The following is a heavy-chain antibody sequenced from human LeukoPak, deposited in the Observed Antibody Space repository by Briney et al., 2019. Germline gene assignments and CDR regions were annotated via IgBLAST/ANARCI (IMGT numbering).Heavy chain of an antibody. Sequence: TGGSLRLSYAASGFTFSNHWMSWVRQAPGKGLEWVANIKQDGSEAYDGDSVKGRFTISRDNAKNSLYLQMNSLRAEDTAVYYCARVEWMGRMDYWGQGTLITVSS. D-gene: IGHD3-3*01. CDR1: GFTFSNHW. CDR2: IKQDGSEA. J-gene: IGHJ4*02. CDR3: ARVEWMGRMDY. V-gene: IGHV3-7*04.